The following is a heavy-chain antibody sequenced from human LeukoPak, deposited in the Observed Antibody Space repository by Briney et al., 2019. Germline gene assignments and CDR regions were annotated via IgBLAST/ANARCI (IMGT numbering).Heavy chain of an antibody. D-gene: IGHD6-19*01. V-gene: IGHV3-23*01. Sequence: PGGSLRLSCAASGFTFSSYAMSWVRQAPGKGLEGVSAISGSGGSTYYADSVKGRFTISRDNSKNTLYLQMNSLRAEDTAVYYCAKGGEAASGWYYFDYWGQGTLVTVSS. J-gene: IGHJ4*02. CDR2: ISGSGGST. CDR3: AKGGEAASGWYYFDY. CDR1: GFTFSSYA.